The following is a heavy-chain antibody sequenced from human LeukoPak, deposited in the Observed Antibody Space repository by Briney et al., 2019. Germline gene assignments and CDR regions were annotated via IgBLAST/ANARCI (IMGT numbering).Heavy chain of an antibody. V-gene: IGHV3-30*02. CDR1: GFTFSSYG. D-gene: IGHD3-10*01. CDR3: AKSCYYGSGSYYNVLDY. J-gene: IGHJ4*02. Sequence: PGGSLRLSCAASGFTFSSYGMHWVRQAPGKGLEWVAFIRYDGSNKYYADSVKGRFTISRDNSKNTLYLQMNSLRAEDTAVYYCAKSCYYGSGSYYNVLDYWAREPWSPSPQ. CDR2: IRYDGSNK.